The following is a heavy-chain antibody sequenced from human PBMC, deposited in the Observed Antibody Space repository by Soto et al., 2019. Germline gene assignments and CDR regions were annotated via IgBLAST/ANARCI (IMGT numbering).Heavy chain of an antibody. V-gene: IGHV1-2*02. D-gene: IGHD2-15*01. CDR3: ARVNVVVVAATREYYFDY. J-gene: IGHJ4*02. CDR1: GYTFTGYY. CDR2: INPNSGGT. Sequence: ASVKVSCKASGYTFTGYYMHLVRHAPGQGLEWMGWINPNSGGTNYAQKFQGRVTMTRDTSISTAYMELSRLRSDDTAVYYCARVNVVVVAATREYYFDYWGQGTLVTVYS.